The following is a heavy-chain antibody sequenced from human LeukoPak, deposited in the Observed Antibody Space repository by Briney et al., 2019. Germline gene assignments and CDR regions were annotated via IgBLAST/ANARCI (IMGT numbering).Heavy chain of an antibody. V-gene: IGHV3-23*01. CDR2: ITGNSVNT. Sequence: GGSLRLSCAASGFTFSIHAMNWVRQAPGKGLEWVSVITGNSVNTFYADSVKGRFTISRDNSKNTLYMYMNSLRAEDAAVYYCVKAASSGWYDTNFDYWGQGTLVTVSS. CDR1: GFTFSIHA. J-gene: IGHJ4*02. CDR3: VKAASSGWYDTNFDY. D-gene: IGHD6-19*01.